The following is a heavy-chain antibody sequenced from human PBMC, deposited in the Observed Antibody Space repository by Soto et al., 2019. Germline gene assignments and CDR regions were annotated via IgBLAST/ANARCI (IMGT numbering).Heavy chain of an antibody. CDR2: IIPIFGTA. D-gene: IGHD3-22*01. CDR1: GGTFSSYA. V-gene: IGHV1-69*06. J-gene: IGHJ4*02. CDR3: ARDLGDSSGYYADY. Sequence: QVQLVQSGAEVKKPGSSVKVSCKASGGTFSSYAISWVRQAPGQGLEWMGGIIPIFGTANYAQKFQGRVTITADKSTSTAHMELSSLRSEDTAVYYCARDLGDSSGYYADYWGQGTLVTVSS.